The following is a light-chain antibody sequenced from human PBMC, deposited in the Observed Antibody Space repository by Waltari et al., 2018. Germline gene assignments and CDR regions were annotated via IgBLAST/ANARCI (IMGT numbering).Light chain of an antibody. CDR3: QNHERLPAT. CDR1: QSIGRY. CDR2: GAS. J-gene: IGKJ1*01. V-gene: IGKV3-20*01. Sequence: LACRASQSIGRYLVWYQQKSGQAPRLLIYGASTRATGIPDRFSGSGSGTDFSLTISRLEAEDFAVYYCQNHERLPATFGQGTKVEIK.